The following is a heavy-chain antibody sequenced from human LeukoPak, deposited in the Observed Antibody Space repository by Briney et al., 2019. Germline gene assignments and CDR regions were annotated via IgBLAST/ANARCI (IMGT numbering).Heavy chain of an antibody. CDR3: AKDRDLLFAHCWFDL. CDR2: ISISGGST. CDR1: ELTFSTYA. D-gene: IGHD3-10*01. J-gene: IGHJ5*02. Sequence: GGSLRLSCEPSELTFSTYAMSWVRKAPGKGLEWFSGISISGGSTYYADSVKGRFTISRDNSKNTLYLQMNRLRAEDTAVYYCAKDRDLLFAHCWFDLWGQGTLVTVSS. V-gene: IGHV3-23*01.